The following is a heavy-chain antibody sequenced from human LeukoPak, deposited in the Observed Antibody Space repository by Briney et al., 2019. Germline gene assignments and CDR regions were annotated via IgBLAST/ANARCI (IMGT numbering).Heavy chain of an antibody. Sequence: PGGSLRLSCVASGFTFSSYGMHWVRQAPGKGLEWVANIKQDGSEKNYVDSVKGRFTISRDNAKNSLYLQMNSLRAEDTAVYYCARDRSPEYWGQGTLVTVSS. J-gene: IGHJ4*02. CDR1: GFTFSSYG. V-gene: IGHV3-7*01. D-gene: IGHD6-13*01. CDR3: ARDRSPEY. CDR2: IKQDGSEK.